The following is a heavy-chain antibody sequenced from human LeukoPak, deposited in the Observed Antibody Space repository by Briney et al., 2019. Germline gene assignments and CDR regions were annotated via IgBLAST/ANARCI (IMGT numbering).Heavy chain of an antibody. Sequence: PGGSLRLSCAASGFTSSSYSMNWVRQAPGKGLEWVSSISSSSSYIYYADSVKGRFTISRDNAKNSLYLQMNSLRAEDTAVYYCARDGASYCSGGSCYSEADYWGQGTLVTVSS. D-gene: IGHD2-15*01. CDR2: ISSSSSYI. CDR3: ARDGASYCSGGSCYSEADY. J-gene: IGHJ4*02. V-gene: IGHV3-21*01. CDR1: GFTSSSYS.